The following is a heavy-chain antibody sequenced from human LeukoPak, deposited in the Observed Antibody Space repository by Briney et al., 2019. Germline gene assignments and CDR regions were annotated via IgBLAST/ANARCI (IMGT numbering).Heavy chain of an antibody. J-gene: IGHJ6*02. Sequence: SGPTLVKPTQTLTLTCTFSGFSLSTSGMCVSWIRQPPGKALEWLARIDWDDDKYYSTSLKTRLTISKDTSKNQVVLTMTNMDPVDTATYYCARIPGLERRGLYYYYYGMDVWGRGTTVTVSS. CDR1: GFSLSTSGMC. D-gene: IGHD1-1*01. CDR3: ARIPGLERRGLYYYYYGMDV. CDR2: IDWDDDK. V-gene: IGHV2-70*11.